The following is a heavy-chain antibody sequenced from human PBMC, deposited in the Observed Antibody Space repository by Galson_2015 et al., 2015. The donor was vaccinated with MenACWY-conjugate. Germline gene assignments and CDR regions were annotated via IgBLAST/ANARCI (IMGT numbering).Heavy chain of an antibody. CDR1: GGTFTNYA. CDR3: ARGTRGLDFEDPYYYLMDV. Sequence: SVKVSCKVSGGTFTNYALSWVRQAPGLGLEWMGGIVPMFGSTNFAQKFQARVRITADKSSDTAYMELSSLTSDDTAVYYCARGTRGLDFEDPYYYLMDVWGQGTTVTVSS. CDR2: IVPMFGST. V-gene: IGHV1-69*06. J-gene: IGHJ6*02. D-gene: IGHD1/OR15-1a*01.